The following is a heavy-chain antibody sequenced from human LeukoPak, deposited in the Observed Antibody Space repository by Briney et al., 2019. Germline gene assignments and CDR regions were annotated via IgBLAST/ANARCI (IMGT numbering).Heavy chain of an antibody. CDR2: IYYSGST. V-gene: IGHV4-39*01. CDR1: AGSISSSSYY. CDR3: AVHSDFWSGYH. Sequence: SETLSLTCTLSAGSISSSSYYWGWIRQPPGTGLEWIGSIYYSGSTYYNPSLKSRVTISVDTSKNQFSLKLSSVTAADTAVYYCAVHSDFWSGYHWGQGTMVTVSS. D-gene: IGHD3-3*01. J-gene: IGHJ3*01.